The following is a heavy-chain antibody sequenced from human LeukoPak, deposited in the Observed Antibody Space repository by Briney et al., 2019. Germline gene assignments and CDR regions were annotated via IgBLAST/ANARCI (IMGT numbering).Heavy chain of an antibody. V-gene: IGHV4-61*01. CDR2: SGST. CDR3: ASVKGYSFGYGYFDS. D-gene: IGHD5-18*01. CDR1: GGSVSSDTYY. Sequence: SETLSLTCTVSGGSVSSDTYYWSWIRQPPGRGLEWIAYSGSTNYNPSLKSRVTISLDTSRNQFSLKLSSVTAADTAVYYCASVKGYSFGYGYFDSWGQGTLVTVSS. J-gene: IGHJ4*02.